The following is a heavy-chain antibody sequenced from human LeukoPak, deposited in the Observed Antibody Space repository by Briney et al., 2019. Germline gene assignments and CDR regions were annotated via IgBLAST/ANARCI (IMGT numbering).Heavy chain of an antibody. CDR3: GRGGSYRAFDI. J-gene: IGHJ3*02. CDR1: GFTFSSYA. D-gene: IGHD5-24*01. Sequence: RSGGSLRLSCAASGFTFSSYAMSWVRQAPGKGLEWVSANSGSGGSTYYADSVKGRFTISRDISKNTLYLQMNSLKTEDTAVYYCGRGGSYRAFDIWGQGTMVTVSS. CDR2: NSGSGGST. V-gene: IGHV3-23*01.